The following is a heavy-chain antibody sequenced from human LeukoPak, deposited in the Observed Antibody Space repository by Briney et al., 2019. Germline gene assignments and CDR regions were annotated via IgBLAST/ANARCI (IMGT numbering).Heavy chain of an antibody. Sequence: SETLSLTCTVSGGSISSYYWSWIRQPAGKGLEWIGRIYTSGSTNYNPSLKSRVTMSVDTSKNQFSLKLSSVTAADTAVYYCARESGLLGEILNYFDYWGQGTLVTVSS. V-gene: IGHV4-4*07. CDR2: IYTSGST. CDR1: GGSISSYY. D-gene: IGHD1-26*01. J-gene: IGHJ4*02. CDR3: ARESGLLGEILNYFDY.